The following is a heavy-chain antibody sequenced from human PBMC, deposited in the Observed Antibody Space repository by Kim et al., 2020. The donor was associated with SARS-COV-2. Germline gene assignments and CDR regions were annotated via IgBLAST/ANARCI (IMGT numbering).Heavy chain of an antibody. J-gene: IGHJ4*02. Sequence: SETLSLTCAVYGGSFSGYYWSWIRQPPGKGLEWIGEINHSGSTNYNPSLKSRVTISVETSKNQFSLKLSSVTAADTAVYYCARAYCSSTSCYLGYWGQGTLVTVSS. CDR3: ARAYCSSTSCYLGY. CDR2: INHSGST. V-gene: IGHV4-34*01. CDR1: GGSFSGYY. D-gene: IGHD2-2*01.